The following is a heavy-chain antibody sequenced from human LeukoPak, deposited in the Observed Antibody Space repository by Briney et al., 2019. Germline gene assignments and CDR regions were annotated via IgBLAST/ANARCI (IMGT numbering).Heavy chain of an antibody. CDR2: ISSSDSYT. D-gene: IGHD5-18*01. V-gene: IGHV3-21*01. Sequence: PGGSLRLSCAASGFTFSSYSMNWVRQAPGKGLEWVSSISSSDSYTYYADSVKGRFTISRDNAKNSLYLQMNSLRAEDTAVYYCAREGYTYGYYFYYYGMDVWGQGTTVTVSS. CDR3: AREGYTYGYYFYYYGMDV. CDR1: GFTFSSYS. J-gene: IGHJ6*02.